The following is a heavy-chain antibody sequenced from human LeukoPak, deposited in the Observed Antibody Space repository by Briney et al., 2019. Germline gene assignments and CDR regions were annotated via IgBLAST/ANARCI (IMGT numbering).Heavy chain of an antibody. V-gene: IGHV3-23*01. CDR2: FSSTTSAA. CDR3: VSRQDVGWHYDN. Sequence: PGGFLRLSCAASGFNFSTYALNWVRQAPGKGLEWVSSFSSTTSAAYYADSVKGRFTISRDVSKSTLYLQMNSLRAEDTALYYCVSRQDVGWHYDNWGQGTLVIVSS. D-gene: IGHD1-7*01. CDR1: GFNFSTYA. J-gene: IGHJ4*02.